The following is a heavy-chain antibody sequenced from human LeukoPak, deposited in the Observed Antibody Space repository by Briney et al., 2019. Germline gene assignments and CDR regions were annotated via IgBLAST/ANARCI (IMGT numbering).Heavy chain of an antibody. V-gene: IGHV4-38-2*02. CDR3: ARTLRYPISYFDY. D-gene: IGHD3-9*01. CDR2: IYHSGST. J-gene: IGHJ4*02. Sequence: SETLSLTCTVSGYSISSGYYWGWIRQPPGKGLEWIGSIYHSGSTYYNPSLKSRVTISVDTSKNQFSLKLSSVTAADTAAYYCARTLRYPISYFDYWGQGTLVTVSS. CDR1: GYSISSGYY.